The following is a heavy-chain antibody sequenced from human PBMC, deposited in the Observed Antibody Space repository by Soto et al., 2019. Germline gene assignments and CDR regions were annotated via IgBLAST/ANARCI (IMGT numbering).Heavy chain of an antibody. CDR3: ARTGYSSGWYTEAYNWFDP. D-gene: IGHD6-19*01. CDR2: IYYSGST. Sequence: SETVSLTCTVSGGSISSGDYYWSWIRQPPGKGLEWIGYIYYSGSTYYNPSLKSRVTISVDTSKNQFSLKLSSVTAADTAVYYCARTGYSSGWYTEAYNWFDPWGQGTLVTVSS. J-gene: IGHJ5*02. CDR1: GGSISSGDYY. V-gene: IGHV4-30-4*01.